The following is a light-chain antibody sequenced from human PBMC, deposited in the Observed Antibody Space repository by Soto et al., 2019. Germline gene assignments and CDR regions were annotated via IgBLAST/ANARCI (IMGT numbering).Light chain of an antibody. CDR1: QSVSTY. CDR2: DAS. Sequence: EIVLTQSPATLSLSPGERATLSCRASQSVSTYIAWYQQKPGQAPRLLMYDASNRVTGVPARFSGSGSGTDFTLTIISLEPEDFAVYYCQQRSNWPLTFGPGTKVEIK. CDR3: QQRSNWPLT. V-gene: IGKV3-11*01. J-gene: IGKJ3*01.